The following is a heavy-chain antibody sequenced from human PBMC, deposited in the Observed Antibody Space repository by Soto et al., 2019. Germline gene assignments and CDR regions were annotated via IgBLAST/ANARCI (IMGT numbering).Heavy chain of an antibody. J-gene: IGHJ4*02. V-gene: IGHV5-51*01. CDR1: GCTFTSYW. CDR3: VRSGTSSGRFSDY. D-gene: IGHD2-15*01. Sequence: PGESLKSSGRGSGCTFTSYWIGWVRQMPGEGLEWMGVIYPSDSDIRYSPSFQGKVTISADKSITTAYLQWSSLKAADTAMYYCVRSGTSSGRFSDYWGQGTLVTVSS. CDR2: IYPSDSDI.